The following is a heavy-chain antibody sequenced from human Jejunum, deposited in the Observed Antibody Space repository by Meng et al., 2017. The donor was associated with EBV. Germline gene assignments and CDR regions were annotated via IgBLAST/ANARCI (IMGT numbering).Heavy chain of an antibody. Sequence: QVQLVQSGAEVKKPXSSVKVXCKASGGTFSSYALNWVRQAPGQGLEWMGLIIPFFGTSNCAQKFQGRVSITADESTSTAYLELSSLISEDTAVYYCARSSYSNYGGYNFWGQGTLVTVSS. CDR1: GGTFSSYA. CDR3: ARSSYSNYGGYNF. J-gene: IGHJ4*02. CDR2: IIPFFGTS. D-gene: IGHD4-11*01. V-gene: IGHV1-69*01.